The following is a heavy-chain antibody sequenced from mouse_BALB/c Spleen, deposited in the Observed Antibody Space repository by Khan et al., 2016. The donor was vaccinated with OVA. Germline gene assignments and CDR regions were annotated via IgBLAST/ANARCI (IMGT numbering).Heavy chain of an antibody. CDR3: AKDRGYYAVDY. V-gene: IGHV2-3*01. CDR2: IWGDGNT. Sequence: VQLRESGPGLVAPSQSLSITCTVSGFSLTSYGVSWVRQPPGKGLEWLGVIWGDGNTNFHSALRSRLSISKDNSKSQVFLKLNSLQTDDTATYYGAKDRGYYAVDYWGQGTSVTVSS. J-gene: IGHJ4*01. CDR1: GFSLTSYG.